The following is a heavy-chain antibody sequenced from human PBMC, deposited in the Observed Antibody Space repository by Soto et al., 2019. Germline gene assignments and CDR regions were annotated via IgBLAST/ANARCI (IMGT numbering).Heavy chain of an antibody. CDR2: IYYSGST. Sequence: SETLSLTCTVSGGSISSSDFHWNWIRQPPGKGLEWIGYIYYSGSTSYNPSLKSRVTISLDTSKNQFSLKLSSVTAADTAVYYCARVSDSSAYYSDYWGQGTLVTVS. CDR3: ARVSDSSAYYSDY. J-gene: IGHJ4*02. V-gene: IGHV4-30-4*01. D-gene: IGHD3-22*01. CDR1: GGSISSSDFH.